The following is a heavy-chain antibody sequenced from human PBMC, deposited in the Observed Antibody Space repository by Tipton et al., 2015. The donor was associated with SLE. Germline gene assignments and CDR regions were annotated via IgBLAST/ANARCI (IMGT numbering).Heavy chain of an antibody. J-gene: IGHJ3*02. D-gene: IGHD2-15*01. CDR2: IIPIFGTA. Sequence: QLVQSGAEVKKPGSSVKVSCKASGGTFSSYAISWVRQAPGQGLEWMGGIIPIFGTANYAQKFQGRVTITADESTSTAYMELSSLRSEDTAVYYCARDRGFCSGGTCYYDGFDIWGQGTMVSVSS. CDR1: GGTFSSYA. CDR3: ARDRGFCSGGTCYYDGFDI. V-gene: IGHV1-69*01.